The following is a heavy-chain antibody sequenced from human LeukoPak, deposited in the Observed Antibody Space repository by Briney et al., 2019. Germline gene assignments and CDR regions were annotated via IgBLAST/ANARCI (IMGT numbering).Heavy chain of an antibody. J-gene: IGHJ4*02. Sequence: GGSLRLSCAASRFTFSGSAMHWVRQASGKGLEWVGRIRSKANSYATAYAASVKGRFTISRDDSKNTAYLQMNSLKTEDTAVYYCTSLITMVRGETDYWGQGTLVTVSS. CDR3: TSLITMVRGETDY. CDR1: RFTFSGSA. D-gene: IGHD3-10*01. V-gene: IGHV3-73*01. CDR2: IRSKANSYAT.